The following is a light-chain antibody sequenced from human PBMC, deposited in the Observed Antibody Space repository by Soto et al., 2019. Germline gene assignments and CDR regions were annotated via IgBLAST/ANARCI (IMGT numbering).Light chain of an antibody. CDR3: FSYAGSSTFVV. CDR2: EGS. CDR1: SSDVGSYNL. J-gene: IGLJ2*01. Sequence: QSALTQPASVSGSPGQAITISCTGTSSDVGSYNLVSWYQQHPGNAPKLMIDEGSKRPSGVSNRFSGSKSGNTASLTISGRQAEDEADYSCFSYAGSSTFVVFGGGTKLTVL. V-gene: IGLV2-23*03.